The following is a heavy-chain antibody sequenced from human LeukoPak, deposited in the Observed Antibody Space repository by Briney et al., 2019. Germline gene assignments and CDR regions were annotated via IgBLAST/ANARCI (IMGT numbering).Heavy chain of an antibody. CDR1: GFTFSNYW. J-gene: IGHJ4*02. CDR2: IKHDGGEE. CDR3: ARDAATHWEY. Sequence: GGSLRLSCAASGFTFSNYWMSWVRQAPGKGLEWVANIKHDGGEEYYVDSVKGRFTISRDNAKNSLFLQMNSLRAEDTAVYYCARDAATHWEYWGQGTLVTVSS. V-gene: IGHV3-7*01. D-gene: IGHD1-26*01.